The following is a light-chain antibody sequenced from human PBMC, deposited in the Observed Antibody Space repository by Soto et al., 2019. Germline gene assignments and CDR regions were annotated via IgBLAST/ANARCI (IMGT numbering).Light chain of an antibody. CDR2: GAS. Sequence: ETVMTQSPATLSVSPGERATLSCRASQSVSSKLAWYQQKPGQAPRLLMYGASTRATGIPARFSGSGSGTEFTLTISSLQSEDVAVYYCQQYNNWPPWTFGQGTKVDIK. CDR1: QSVSSK. J-gene: IGKJ1*01. CDR3: QQYNNWPPWT. V-gene: IGKV3-15*01.